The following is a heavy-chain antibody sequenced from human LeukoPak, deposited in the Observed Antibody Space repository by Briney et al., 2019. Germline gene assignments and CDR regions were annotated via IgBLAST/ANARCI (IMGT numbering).Heavy chain of an antibody. CDR3: ARGGAGPDAFDI. V-gene: IGHV3-21*04. J-gene: IGHJ3*02. D-gene: IGHD4/OR15-4a*01. Sequence: GGSLRLSCAASGFTFSTYSMNWVRQAPGKGLEWVSSISGSSSYINYADSVKGRFTISRDNAINSLYLQMNSLRAEDTAVYYCARGGAGPDAFDIWGQGTMVTVSS. CDR1: GFTFSTYS. CDR2: ISGSSSYI.